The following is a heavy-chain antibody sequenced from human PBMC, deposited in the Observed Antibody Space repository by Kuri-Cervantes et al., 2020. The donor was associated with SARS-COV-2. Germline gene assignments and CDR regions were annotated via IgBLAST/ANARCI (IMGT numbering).Heavy chain of an antibody. CDR1: GFSFSSYW. CDR2: ISSTSSYI. V-gene: IGHV3-21*01. Sequence: GESLKISCAASGFSFSSYWMHWVRQAPGKGLEWVSSISSTSSYIYYADSVKGRFTISRDNAKNSLYLQMNSLRAEDTAVYYCARDCSSPYKYYYYYMDVWGKGTTVTVSS. D-gene: IGHD6-13*01. J-gene: IGHJ6*03. CDR3: ARDCSSPYKYYYYYMDV.